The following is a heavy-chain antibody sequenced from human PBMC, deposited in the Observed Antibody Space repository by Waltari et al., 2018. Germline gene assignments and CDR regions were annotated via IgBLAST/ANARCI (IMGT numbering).Heavy chain of an antibody. CDR2: IYHSGST. Sequence: QVQLQESGPGLVKPSETLSLTCAVSGYSISSGYYWGWIRQPPGKGLEWIGSIYHSGSTYYTPSLKIRVTISVDTSKNQFSLKLSSVTAADTAVYYCASPENWNYDGAFDIWGQGTMVTVSS. J-gene: IGHJ3*02. V-gene: IGHV4-38-2*01. CDR3: ASPENWNYDGAFDI. D-gene: IGHD1-7*01. CDR1: GYSISSGYY.